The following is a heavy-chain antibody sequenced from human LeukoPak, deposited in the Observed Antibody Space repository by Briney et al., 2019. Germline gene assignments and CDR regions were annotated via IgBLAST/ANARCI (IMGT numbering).Heavy chain of an antibody. J-gene: IGHJ4*02. CDR2: IIPIFGTA. D-gene: IGHD1-26*01. Sequence: SVKVSCKASGGTFSSYAISWVRHAPGQGLEWMGGIIPIFGTANYAQKFQGRVTITTDESTSTAYMELSSLRSEDTAVYYCAASWRIVGATYFDYWGQGTLVTVSS. CDR3: AASWRIVGATYFDY. V-gene: IGHV1-69*05. CDR1: GGTFSSYA.